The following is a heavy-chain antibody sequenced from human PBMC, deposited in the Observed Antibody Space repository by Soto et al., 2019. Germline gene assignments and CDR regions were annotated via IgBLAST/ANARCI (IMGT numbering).Heavy chain of an antibody. V-gene: IGHV4-4*07. Sequence: QVQLQESGPGLVKPSENLSLTCTVSGGSISGYYWSWIRQPAGKGLEWIGRMYNSERTNYNPSLKGRVTMSMDTSKNQFSLKLTSVTAADTAVYFCAREPLAHSYFDLWGQGTLVTVSS. CDR1: GGSISGYY. CDR3: AREPLAHSYFDL. J-gene: IGHJ4*02. CDR2: MYNSERT.